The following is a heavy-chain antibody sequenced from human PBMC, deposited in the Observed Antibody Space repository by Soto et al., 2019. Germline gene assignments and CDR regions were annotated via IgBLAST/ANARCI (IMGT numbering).Heavy chain of an antibody. CDR3: AKDYERQWLVPHNAFDI. V-gene: IGHV3-30*18. Sequence: GGSLRLSCAASGFTFSSYGMHWVRQAPGKGLEWVAVISYDGSNKYYADSVKGRFTISRDNSKNTLYLQMNSLRAEDTAVYYCAKDYERQWLVPHNAFDIWGQGTMVTVSS. CDR1: GFTFSSYG. D-gene: IGHD6-19*01. J-gene: IGHJ3*02. CDR2: ISYDGSNK.